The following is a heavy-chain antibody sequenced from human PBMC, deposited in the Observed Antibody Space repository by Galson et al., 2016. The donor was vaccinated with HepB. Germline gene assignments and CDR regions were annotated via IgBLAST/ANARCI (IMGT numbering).Heavy chain of an antibody. CDR3: ARDRYHDWSGGNGMDV. J-gene: IGHJ6*02. CDR1: GFDFDDYA. CDR2: IDWSSGSI. D-gene: IGHD3-9*01. V-gene: IGHV3-9*01. Sequence: SLRLSCAATGFDFDDYAMHWVRQVPGKGLEWVSGIDWSSGSIGYVDSVKGRFTISRDNAKNSLYLQMDSLRVGDTAIYYCARDRYHDWSGGNGMDVWGQGTTVTVFS.